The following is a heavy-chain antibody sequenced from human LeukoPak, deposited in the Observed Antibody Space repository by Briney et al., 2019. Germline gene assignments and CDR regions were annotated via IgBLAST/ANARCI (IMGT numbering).Heavy chain of an antibody. V-gene: IGHV3-7*01. J-gene: IGHJ6*03. CDR2: IKEDANEE. CDR3: ARAGYCTSNSCYSPNFYYMDV. Sequence: GGSLRLSCAASGFTFRSYRMSWVGKAPGKGLEWVANIKEDANEEYYVDSVRGRFIISRDNAKNSLFLQMYSLRADDTAVYYCARAGYCTSNSCYSPNFYYMDVWGKGTTVAVSS. D-gene: IGHD2-2*01. CDR1: GFTFRSYR.